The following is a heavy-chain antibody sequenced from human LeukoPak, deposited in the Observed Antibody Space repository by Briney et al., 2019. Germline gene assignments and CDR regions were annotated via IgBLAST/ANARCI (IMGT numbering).Heavy chain of an antibody. CDR1: GGSISSGDYY. J-gene: IGHJ4*02. Sequence: SEXLSLTCTVSGGSISSGDYYWSWIRQPPGKGLEWIGYIYYSGSTYYNPSLKSRVTTSVDTSKNQFSLKLSSVTAADTAVYYCARDTVAGNGFDYWGQGTLVTVSS. CDR2: IYYSGST. V-gene: IGHV4-30-4*08. CDR3: ARDTVAGNGFDY. D-gene: IGHD6-19*01.